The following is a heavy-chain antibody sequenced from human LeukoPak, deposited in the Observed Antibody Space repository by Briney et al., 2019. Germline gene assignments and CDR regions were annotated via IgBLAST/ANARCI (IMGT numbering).Heavy chain of an antibody. CDR1: GCTFSGYA. CDR2: ISGSGGST. J-gene: IGHJ4*02. CDR3: AKSPSSGYYFDY. V-gene: IGHV3-23*01. D-gene: IGHD3-22*01. Sequence: QAGGSLRLSCAASGCTFSGYAMSWVRQAPGKGLEWVSGISGSGGSTYYADSVKGRFTISRDNSKNTLYLQMNSLRAEDTAVYYCAKSPSSGYYFDYWGQGTLVTVSS.